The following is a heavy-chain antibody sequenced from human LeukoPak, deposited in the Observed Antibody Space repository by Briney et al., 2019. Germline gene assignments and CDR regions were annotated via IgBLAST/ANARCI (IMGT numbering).Heavy chain of an antibody. Sequence: GGSLRLSCAASGFTFSSYAMHWVRQAPGKGLEWVAVISYDGSNKYYADSVKGRFTISRDNSKNTLYLQMNSLRAEDTAVYYCARDESYYDFWSGYSFGYFDYWGQGTLVTVSS. V-gene: IGHV3-30-3*01. CDR1: GFTFSSYA. J-gene: IGHJ4*02. CDR3: ARDESYYDFWSGYSFGYFDY. D-gene: IGHD3-3*01. CDR2: ISYDGSNK.